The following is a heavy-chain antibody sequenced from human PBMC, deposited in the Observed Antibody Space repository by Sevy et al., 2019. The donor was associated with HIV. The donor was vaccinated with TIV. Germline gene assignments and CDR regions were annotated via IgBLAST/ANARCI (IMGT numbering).Heavy chain of an antibody. J-gene: IGHJ4*02. V-gene: IGHV4-38-2*01. D-gene: IGHD1-26*01. Sequence: SETLSLTCAVSGYSISSGYYWGWIRQPPGKGLEWIGSIYHSGSTYYNPSLKSRVTISVDTSKNQFSLKLSSVTAADTAVYYCASYSGWELLWDYWGQGTLVTVSS. CDR2: IYHSGST. CDR3: ASYSGWELLWDY. CDR1: GYSISSGYY.